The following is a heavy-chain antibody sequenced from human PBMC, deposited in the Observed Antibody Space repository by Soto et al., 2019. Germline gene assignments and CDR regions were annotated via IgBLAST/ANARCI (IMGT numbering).Heavy chain of an antibody. CDR2: IYHSGST. V-gene: IGHV4-30-2*01. Sequence: PSETLSLTCAVSGGSISSGGYSWSWIRQPPGKGLEWIGYIYHSGSTYYNPSLKSRVTISVDRSKNQFSLKLSSVTAADTAVYYCARGGWLHHIDYWGQGTLVTVSS. J-gene: IGHJ4*02. CDR1: GGSISSGGYS. D-gene: IGHD3-22*01. CDR3: ARGGWLHHIDY.